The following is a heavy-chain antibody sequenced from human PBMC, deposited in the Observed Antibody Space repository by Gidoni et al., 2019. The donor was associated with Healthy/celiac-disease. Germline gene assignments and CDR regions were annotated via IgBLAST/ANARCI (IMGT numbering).Heavy chain of an antibody. J-gene: IGHJ6*03. D-gene: IGHD3-22*01. CDR2: IYTSGRT. Sequence: VQLQESGPGLVKPSQTLSLTCTVSGGSISSGSYYCSWIRQHAEKGLEWIGRIYTSGRTNYNPSLNSRVTISVDTYNNQFSLKQSSVTVADTVVYYCAREWVTMIVGLTTPWGRYMDVWGKGTTVTVSS. CDR1: GGSISSGSYY. V-gene: IGHV4-61*02. CDR3: AREWVTMIVGLTTPWGRYMDV.